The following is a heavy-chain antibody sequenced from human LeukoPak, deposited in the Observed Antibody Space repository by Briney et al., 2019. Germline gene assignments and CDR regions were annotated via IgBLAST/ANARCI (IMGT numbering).Heavy chain of an antibody. Sequence: SETLSLTCTVSGGSISRYYWSWIRQPPGKGLEWIGYIYYSGSTNYNPSLKSRVTISVDTSKNHFSLKLSSVTAADTAVYYCARYMVRGVTTYYFDYWGQGTLVTVSS. V-gene: IGHV4-59*01. CDR1: GGSISRYY. CDR2: IYYSGST. D-gene: IGHD3-10*01. J-gene: IGHJ4*02. CDR3: ARYMVRGVTTYYFDY.